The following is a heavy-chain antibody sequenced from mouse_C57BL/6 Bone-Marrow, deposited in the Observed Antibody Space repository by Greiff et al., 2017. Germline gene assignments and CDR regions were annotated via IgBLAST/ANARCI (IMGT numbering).Heavy chain of an antibody. J-gene: IGHJ1*03. D-gene: IGHD1-1*01. Sequence: QVQLQQPGAELVMPGASVKLSCKASGYTFTSSWMHWVKQRPGQGLGWIGEIDPSDSYTNYNQKFKGKSTLTVDKSSSTAYMQLSSLTSEDSAGYYCAREGVLLLGGYFDVWGTGTTVTVSS. CDR3: AREGVLLLGGYFDV. V-gene: IGHV1-69*01. CDR1: GYTFTSSW. CDR2: IDPSDSYT.